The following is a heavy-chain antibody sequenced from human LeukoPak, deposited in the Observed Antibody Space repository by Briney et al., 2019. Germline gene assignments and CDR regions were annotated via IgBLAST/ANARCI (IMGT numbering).Heavy chain of an antibody. Sequence: ASVKVSCKASGYTFTSYYMHWVRQAPGQGLEWMGIINPSGGSTNYAQKFQGRVTITADESTSTAYMELSSLRSEDTAVYYCARDTHCSSTSCYLNWFDPWGQGTLVTVSS. CDR2: INPSGGST. D-gene: IGHD2-2*01. CDR1: GYTFTSYY. J-gene: IGHJ5*02. CDR3: ARDTHCSSTSCYLNWFDP. V-gene: IGHV1-46*01.